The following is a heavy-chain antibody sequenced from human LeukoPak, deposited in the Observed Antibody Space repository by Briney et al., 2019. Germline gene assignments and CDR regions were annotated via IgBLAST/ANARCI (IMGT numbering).Heavy chain of an antibody. CDR2: IYYSGST. CDR3: ARNSGWGVFDY. D-gene: IGHD6-19*01. Sequence: SETLSLTCTVSGGSISSYYWSWIRQPPGEGLEWIGYIYYSGSTNYNPSLKSRVTISVDTSKNQFSLKLSSVTAADTAVYYCARNSGWGVFDYWGQGTLVTVSS. V-gene: IGHV4-59*01. CDR1: GGSISSYY. J-gene: IGHJ4*02.